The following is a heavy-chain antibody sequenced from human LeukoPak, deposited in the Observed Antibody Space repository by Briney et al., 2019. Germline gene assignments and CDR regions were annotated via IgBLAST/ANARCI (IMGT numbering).Heavy chain of an antibody. CDR1: SGSVSSGSYY. J-gene: IGHJ4*02. CDR3: ARTKRALTYCFDD. V-gene: IGHV4-61*01. CDR2: SYYSGST. Sequence: SETLTLPCTVSSGSVSSGSYYWSWIPQAPGKGLEWIGYSYYSGSTNYNPSLKSRVSISVDTTKNQFSLKLSSVTAADTAVYYCARTKRALTYCFDDWGQGTLVTVSS. D-gene: IGHD1-26*01.